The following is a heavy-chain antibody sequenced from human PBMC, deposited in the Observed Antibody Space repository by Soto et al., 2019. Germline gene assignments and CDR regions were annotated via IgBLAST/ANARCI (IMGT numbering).Heavy chain of an antibody. D-gene: IGHD3-9*01. Sequence: ESGGGLVKPGGSLRLSCAASGFTFSSYSMNWVRQAPGKGLEWVSSISSSSSYIYYADSVKGRFTISRDNAKNSLYLQMNSLRAEDTAVYYCARDNVDWFDSNYYMDVWGNGTTVTVYS. CDR3: ARDNVDWFDSNYYMDV. V-gene: IGHV3-21*01. CDR2: ISSSSSYI. CDR1: GFTFSSYS. J-gene: IGHJ6*03.